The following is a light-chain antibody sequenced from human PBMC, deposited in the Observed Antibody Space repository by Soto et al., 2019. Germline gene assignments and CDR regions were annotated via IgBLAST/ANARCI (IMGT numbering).Light chain of an antibody. J-gene: IGLJ3*02. CDR2: DVS. CDR1: SSDVGGYNY. V-gene: IGLV2-14*01. Sequence: QSALTQPASVSGSPGQSITISCTGTSSDVGGYNYVSWYQQYPAKASKLLIYDVSSRPSGVSNRFSGSKSGNTASLTISGLQAEDEADYYCSSYTRSSTPWVFGGGTKLTVL. CDR3: SSYTRSSTPWV.